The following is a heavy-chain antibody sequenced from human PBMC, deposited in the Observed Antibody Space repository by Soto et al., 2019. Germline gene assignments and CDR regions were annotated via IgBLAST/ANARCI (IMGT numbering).Heavy chain of an antibody. D-gene: IGHD3-22*01. V-gene: IGHV4-39*01. J-gene: IGHJ6*02. CDR1: AGIPSPSGHH. Sequence: SQTRRHPYTGSAGIPSPSGHHLCRILLQPGKGLEWIGSIYYSGSTYYNPSLKSRVTISVDTSKNQFSLKLSSVTAADTAVYYCARRLYYDSSGFEGGGMDVWGQGTTVS. CDR3: ARRLYYDSSGFEGGGMDV. CDR2: IYYSGST.